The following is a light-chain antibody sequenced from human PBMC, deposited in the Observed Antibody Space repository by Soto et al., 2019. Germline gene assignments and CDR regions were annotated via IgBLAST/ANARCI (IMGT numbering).Light chain of an antibody. V-gene: IGLV3-21*02. J-gene: IGLJ2*01. CDR1: NIASKS. CDR2: DDT. Sequence: SYELTQPPSVSVAPGQTARLTCGGNNIASKSVHWYQQRPGQAPVLVLYDDTNRPSGIPERFSGSNSGSTATLTISGLQAEDEADYYCCSYAGGYTHAVFGGGTKLTVL. CDR3: CSYAGGYTHAV.